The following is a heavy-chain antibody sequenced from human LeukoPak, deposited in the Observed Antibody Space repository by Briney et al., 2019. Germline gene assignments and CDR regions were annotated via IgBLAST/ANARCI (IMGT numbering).Heavy chain of an antibody. J-gene: IGHJ4*02. CDR2: IYYTGST. D-gene: IGHD5-18*01. Sequence: NPSETLSLTCTVSGGSISSYYWSWIRQPPGKGLEWIGHIYYTGSTNYNPSLKGRVTTSVDTSKNQFSLKLSSVTAADTAVYYCARGSRGYTYGWGQGTLVTVSS. CDR3: ARGSRGYTYG. CDR1: GGSISSYY. V-gene: IGHV4-59*01.